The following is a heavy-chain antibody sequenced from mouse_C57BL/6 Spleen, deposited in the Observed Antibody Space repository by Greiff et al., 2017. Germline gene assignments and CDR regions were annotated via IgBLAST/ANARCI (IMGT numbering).Heavy chain of an antibody. CDR1: GYTFTSYG. Sequence: VKLMESGAELARPGASVTLSCKASGYTFTSYGISWVKQRTGQGLEWIGAIYPRSGNTYYNEKFKGKATLTEDKSSSTAYLELRSLTSEDSAVYFCASYGSSYYFGYWGQGTTLTVSS. V-gene: IGHV1-81*01. D-gene: IGHD1-1*01. CDR3: ASYGSSYYFGY. CDR2: IYPRSGNT. J-gene: IGHJ2*01.